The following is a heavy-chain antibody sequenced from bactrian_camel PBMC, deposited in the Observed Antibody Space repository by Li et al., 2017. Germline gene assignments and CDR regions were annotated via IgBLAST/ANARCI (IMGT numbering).Heavy chain of an antibody. Sequence: VQLVESGGGSVQAGGSLRLSCTVSGYRHCVAWFRQVPGKAREGVASISSPVGTTYYHDSLKGRVTTSRDSAKNTVYLQMNSLKPEDTAMYYCAARGPYCYTKLSVRDFTYWGQGTQVTVS. D-gene: IGHD2*01. CDR2: ISSPVGTT. CDR3: AARGPYCYTKLSVRDFTY. V-gene: IGHV3S63*01. CDR1: GYRHC. J-gene: IGHJ6*01.